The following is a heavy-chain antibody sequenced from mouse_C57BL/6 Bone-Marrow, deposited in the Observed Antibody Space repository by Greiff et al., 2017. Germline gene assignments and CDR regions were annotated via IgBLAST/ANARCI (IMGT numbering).Heavy chain of an antibody. CDR1: GYTFTSYW. V-gene: IGHV1-64*01. J-gene: IGHJ3*01. D-gene: IGHD4-1*01. CDR3: ERGVGRSAY. CDR2: IHPNSGST. Sequence: QVQLQQSGAELVKPGASVKLSCTASGYTFTSYWMHWVKQRPGQGLEWIGMIHPNSGSTNYNEKFKSKATLTVDKSSSTAYMQLSSLTSEDTAVYYCERGVGRSAYWGQGTLVTVAA.